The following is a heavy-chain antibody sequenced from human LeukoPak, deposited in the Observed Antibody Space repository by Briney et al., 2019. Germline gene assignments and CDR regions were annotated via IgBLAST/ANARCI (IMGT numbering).Heavy chain of an antibody. Sequence: GGSLRLSCAASGFTFSSYAMSWVRQAPGKGLEWVSAISGSGGSTYYADSVKGRFIISRDNSKNTRYLQMNSLRAEDTAVYYCALGYSSGWPYFDYWGQGTLVTVSS. CDR1: GFTFSSYA. D-gene: IGHD6-19*01. CDR2: ISGSGGST. V-gene: IGHV3-23*01. J-gene: IGHJ4*02. CDR3: ALGYSSGWPYFDY.